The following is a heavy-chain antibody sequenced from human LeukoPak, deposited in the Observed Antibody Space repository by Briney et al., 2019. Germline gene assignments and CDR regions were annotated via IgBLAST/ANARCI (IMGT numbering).Heavy chain of an antibody. J-gene: IGHJ4*02. D-gene: IGHD3-16*02. Sequence: SETLSLTCSVSGGSISSSSYYWGWIRQPPGKGLEWIGSIYYSGSTYYNPSLKSRVTISLDTSKNQFSLKLSSVTAADTAVYYCARDPRYYDYVWGSYRYDAFDYWGQGTLVTVSS. V-gene: IGHV4-39*07. CDR3: ARDPRYYDYVWGSYRYDAFDY. CDR2: IYYSGST. CDR1: GGSISSSSYY.